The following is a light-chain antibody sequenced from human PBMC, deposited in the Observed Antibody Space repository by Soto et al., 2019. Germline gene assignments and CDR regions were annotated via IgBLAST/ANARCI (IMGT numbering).Light chain of an antibody. CDR3: RTWASGIVV. Sequence: QLVLTQSPSATASLGASVKLTCTLSSDHSSYDIAWHQQQPEKGPRYLMRLNSDGGHNKGDGIPDRFSGSSSGAERYLTISSLQSEDEGDYYCRTWASGIVVFGGGTKVTVL. CDR1: SDHSSYD. CDR2: LNSDGGH. J-gene: IGLJ2*01. V-gene: IGLV4-69*01.